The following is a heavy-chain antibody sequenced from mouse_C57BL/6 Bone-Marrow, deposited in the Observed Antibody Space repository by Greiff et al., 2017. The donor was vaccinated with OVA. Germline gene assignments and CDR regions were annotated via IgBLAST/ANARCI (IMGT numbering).Heavy chain of an antibody. CDR1: GYTFTSYW. Sequence: QVQLQQPGAELVKPGASVKLSCKASGYTFTSYWMHWVKQRPGQGLEWLGMIHPNSGSTNYNEKFKSKATLTVDKSSSTAYMQLSSLTSEDSAVYDCAYPFYDGYYVGAMDYWGQGTSVTVSS. V-gene: IGHV1-64*01. CDR3: AYPFYDGYYVGAMDY. J-gene: IGHJ4*01. D-gene: IGHD2-3*01. CDR2: IHPNSGST.